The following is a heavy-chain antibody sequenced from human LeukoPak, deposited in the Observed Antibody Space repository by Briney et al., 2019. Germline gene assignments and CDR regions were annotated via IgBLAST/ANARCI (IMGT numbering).Heavy chain of an antibody. CDR1: GYTFTGYY. V-gene: IGHV1-2*02. CDR2: INPNSGGT. CDR3: ARDPTLGLPQGFDY. Sequence: ASVKVSFKASGYTFTGYYMHWVRQAPGQGLEWMGWINPNSGGTNYAQKFQGRVTMTRDTSISTAYMELSRLRSDDTAVYYCARDPTLGLPQGFDYWGQGTLVTVSS. D-gene: IGHD1-7*01. J-gene: IGHJ4*02.